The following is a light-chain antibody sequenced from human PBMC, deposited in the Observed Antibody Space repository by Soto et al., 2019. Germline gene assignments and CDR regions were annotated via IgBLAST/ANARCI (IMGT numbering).Light chain of an antibody. CDR1: SRDVGGYHY. V-gene: IGLV2-11*01. J-gene: IGLJ2*01. CDR3: CSYTSSTTPL. CDR2: DVT. Sequence: QSALTQPRSVSGSPGQSVTISCTGTSRDVGGYHYVSWYQQHPGKAPKVMIYDVTKRPSGVPDRFSGSKSGNTASLTISGLQAEDEADYYCCSYTSSTTPLFGGGTKLTVL.